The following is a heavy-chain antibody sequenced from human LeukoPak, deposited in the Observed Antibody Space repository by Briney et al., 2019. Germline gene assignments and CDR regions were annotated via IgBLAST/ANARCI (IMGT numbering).Heavy chain of an antibody. D-gene: IGHD5-12*01. V-gene: IGHV1-2*02. CDR1: GFTFTGYH. Sequence: GASVKVSCKASGFTFTGYHIHWVRQAPGQGLEWMGWINPKSGGTNYAQKCQGRVTMTRDTSITTAYMELSRLRSDDTAVYYCARGFSGNFKRWFDPWGQGTLVTVSS. J-gene: IGHJ5*02. CDR3: ARGFSGNFKRWFDP. CDR2: INPKSGGT.